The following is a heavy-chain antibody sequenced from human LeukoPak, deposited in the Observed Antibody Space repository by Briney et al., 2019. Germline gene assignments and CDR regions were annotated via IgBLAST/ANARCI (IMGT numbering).Heavy chain of an antibody. J-gene: IGHJ4*02. Sequence: PGGSLRLSCAASGFTFSSYGMHWVRQAPGKGLEWVAVISYDGSNKYYADSVKGRFTISRDNSKNTLYLQMNSLRAEDTAVYYCAKALGGDDTFDYWGQGTLVTVSS. CDR2: ISYDGSNK. D-gene: IGHD2-21*01. CDR1: GFTFSSYG. V-gene: IGHV3-30*18. CDR3: AKALGGDDTFDY.